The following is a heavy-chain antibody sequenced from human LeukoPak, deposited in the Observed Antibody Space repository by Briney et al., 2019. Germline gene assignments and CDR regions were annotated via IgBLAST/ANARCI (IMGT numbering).Heavy chain of an antibody. CDR2: INPSSGDP. CDR1: GYTFTDSY. D-gene: IGHD3-10*01. CDR3: ARGFGELLAKPLMDV. J-gene: IGHJ6*03. V-gene: IGHV1-2*06. Sequence: ASVKVSCKTSGYTFTDSYIHWVRQAPGQGLEWMGRINPSSGDPDYPQKFQGRVTMTRDTSISTAYMELSRLRSDDTAVYYCARGFGELLAKPLMDVWGKGTTVTISS.